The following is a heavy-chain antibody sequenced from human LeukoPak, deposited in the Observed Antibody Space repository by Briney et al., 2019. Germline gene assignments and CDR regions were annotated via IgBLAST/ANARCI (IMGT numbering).Heavy chain of an antibody. CDR3: AIPEGYCSGGSCYAPSS. D-gene: IGHD2-15*01. V-gene: IGHV1-2*02. CDR2: INPNSGGT. Sequence: GASVKVSCKASGYTFTGYYMHWVRQAPGQGLEWMGWINPNSGGTNYAQKFQGRVTMTRDTSISTAYMELSRLRSDDTAVYYCAIPEGYCSGGSCYAPSSWGQGTLVTVP. CDR1: GYTFTGYY. J-gene: IGHJ4*02.